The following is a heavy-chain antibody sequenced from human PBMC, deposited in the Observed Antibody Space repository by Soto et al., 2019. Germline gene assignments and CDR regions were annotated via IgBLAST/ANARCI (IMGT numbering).Heavy chain of an antibody. CDR2: ISAYNGNT. CDR1: GYTFTSYG. J-gene: IGHJ5*02. Sequence: QVQLLQSGAEVKKPGASVKVSCKASGYTFTSYGISWVRQAPGQGLEWMGWISAYNGNTNYAQQLQGRVTMTTHTSTSPAYMEQSRLRADDTAEYSCARESSGLAPSLGEFEPWGQGTLVTVSS. D-gene: IGHD3-16*01. CDR3: ARESSGLAPSLGEFEP. V-gene: IGHV1-18*01.